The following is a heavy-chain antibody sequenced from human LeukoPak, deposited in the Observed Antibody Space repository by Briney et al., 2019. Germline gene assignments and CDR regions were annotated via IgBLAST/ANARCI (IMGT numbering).Heavy chain of an antibody. CDR3: ARDLNPGSTVAAIHLVGY. CDR2: ISAYNGNT. J-gene: IGHJ4*02. Sequence: ASVKVSCKASGYTFTSYSISLVPQSPRQRLESMGCISAYNGNTNYAQKLQGRVTMNTDTSTSTAYMELRSLRSDDTAVYYCARDLNPGSTVAAIHLVGYWGQGTLVTVSA. V-gene: IGHV1-18*01. D-gene: IGHD6-19*01. CDR1: GYTFTSYS.